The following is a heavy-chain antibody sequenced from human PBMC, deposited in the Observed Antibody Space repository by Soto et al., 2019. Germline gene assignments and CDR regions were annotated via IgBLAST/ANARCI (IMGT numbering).Heavy chain of an antibody. Sequence: SETLSLTCAVYGGSFSGYYWSWIRQPPGKGLEWIGEINHSGSTNYNPSLKSRVTISVDTSKNQFSLKLSSVTAAATAVYYCARVSAPLDGDLSVDYWGQGTLVTAPQ. V-gene: IGHV4-34*01. CDR1: GGSFSGYY. D-gene: IGHD4-17*01. CDR3: ARVSAPLDGDLSVDY. CDR2: INHSGST. J-gene: IGHJ4*02.